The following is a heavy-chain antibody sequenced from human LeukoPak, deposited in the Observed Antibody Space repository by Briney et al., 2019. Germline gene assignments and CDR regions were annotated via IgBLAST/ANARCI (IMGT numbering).Heavy chain of an antibody. CDR1: GFTFSTYA. CDR2: ITSTSNNI. V-gene: IGHV3-48*02. D-gene: IGHD5-24*01. CDR3: ARGDGFHHFDY. Sequence: GGSLRLSCVVSGFTFSTYAMHWVRQAPGKGLEWVSFITSTSNNIYYADSVKGRFTISRDNAQNSLYLHMSSLRDEDTAAYYCARGDGFHHFDYWGQGALVTVSS. J-gene: IGHJ4*02.